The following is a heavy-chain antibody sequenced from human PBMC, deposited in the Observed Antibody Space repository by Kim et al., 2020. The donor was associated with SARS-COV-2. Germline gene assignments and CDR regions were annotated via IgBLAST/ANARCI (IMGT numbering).Heavy chain of an antibody. CDR1: GFTFSSYG. V-gene: IGHV3-30*18. Sequence: GGSLRLSCAASGFTFSSYGMHWVRQAPGKGLEWVAVISYDGSNKYYADSVKGRFTISRDNSKNTLYLQMNSLRAEDTAVYYCAKDVSLADFWSGYYSDYYYGMDVWGQGTTVTVSS. D-gene: IGHD3-3*01. CDR3: AKDVSLADFWSGYYSDYYYGMDV. J-gene: IGHJ6*02. CDR2: ISYDGSNK.